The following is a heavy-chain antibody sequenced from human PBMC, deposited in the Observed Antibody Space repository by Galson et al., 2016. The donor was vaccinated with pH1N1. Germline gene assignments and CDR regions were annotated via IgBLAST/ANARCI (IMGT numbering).Heavy chain of an antibody. CDR3: ARLRGGITVVREVYFDL. Sequence: QSGAEVKEPGESLTISCKGSASNFTSYWISWVRQMPGKGLEWMGRINPRDSYTDYSPSFQGHVTISTDESISTAYLKWSTLEASDTAIYYCARLRGGITVVREVYFDLWGQGTLVTVSP. D-gene: IGHD3-10*01. CDR1: ASNFTSYW. J-gene: IGHJ4*02. V-gene: IGHV5-10-1*01. CDR2: INPRDSYT.